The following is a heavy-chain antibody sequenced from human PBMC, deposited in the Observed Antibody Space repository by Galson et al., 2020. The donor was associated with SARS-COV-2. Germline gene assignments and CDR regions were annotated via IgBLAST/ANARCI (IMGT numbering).Heavy chain of an antibody. CDR1: GYTFTKYG. CDR2: ISAYNGNT. V-gene: IGHV1-18*01. J-gene: IGHJ5*02. CDR3: ARDGYCSTTSCSRLNWFDP. Sequence: ASETVSCKASGYTFTKYGISWVRRAPGQGLEWMGWISAYNGNTNYAQKVQGRVTMTTDTSTSTAYMELRSLRSDDTAVYYWARDGYCSTTSCSRLNWFDPWGQGTLVTVSS. D-gene: IGHD2-2*03.